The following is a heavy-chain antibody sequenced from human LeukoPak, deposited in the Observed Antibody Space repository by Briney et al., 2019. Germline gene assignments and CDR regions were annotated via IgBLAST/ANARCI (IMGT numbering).Heavy chain of an antibody. V-gene: IGHV1-8*01. CDR1: GYTFTSYD. J-gene: IGHJ5*02. D-gene: IGHD3-3*01. Sequence: ASVKVSCKASGYTFTSYDINWVRQAPGQGLEWMGWMNPNNGNTGYAQKFKDRVILTRNTSTKTAYMELSSLRFEDTAVYYCARGQVGVGRLSTFGVVHPTWFDPWGQGTLVTVSS. CDR2: MNPNNGNT. CDR3: ARGQVGVGRLSTFGVVHPTWFDP.